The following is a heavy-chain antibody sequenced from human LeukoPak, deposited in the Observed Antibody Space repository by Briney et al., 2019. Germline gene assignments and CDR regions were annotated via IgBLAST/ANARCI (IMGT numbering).Heavy chain of an antibody. J-gene: IGHJ6*02. D-gene: IGHD1-26*01. Sequence: ASVKVSCKASGYTFTSYYMHWVRQAPGQGLEWMGIINPSGGSTSYAQKFQGRVTMTRDTSTSTAYMELRSLRSDDTAVYYCARWPLSNSGRDFYGMDVWGQGTTVTVSS. CDR2: INPSGGST. V-gene: IGHV1-46*01. CDR3: ARWPLSNSGRDFYGMDV. CDR1: GYTFTSYY.